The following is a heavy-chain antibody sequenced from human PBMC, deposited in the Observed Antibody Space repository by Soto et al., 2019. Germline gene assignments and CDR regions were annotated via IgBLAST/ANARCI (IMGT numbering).Heavy chain of an antibody. CDR3: AHHPGGGGY. J-gene: IGHJ4*02. D-gene: IGHD3-10*01. Sequence: EVQLVESGGGLIQPGGSLRLSCAVSGFTVSNNYMSWVRQAPGKGLEGVSVIYSGGYTAYGDSVKGRFTISRDNSKNTTFLKRKSLGDGARAVYYCAHHPGGGGYWGQGTLVTVSS. CDR2: IYSGGYT. CDR1: GFTVSNNY. V-gene: IGHV3-53*01.